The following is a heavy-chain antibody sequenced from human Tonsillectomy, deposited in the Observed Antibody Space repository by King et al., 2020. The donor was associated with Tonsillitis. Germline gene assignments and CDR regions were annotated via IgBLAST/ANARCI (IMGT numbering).Heavy chain of an antibody. CDR1: GFTFSTYW. Sequence: QLVQSGGGLVQPGGSLRLSCAASGFTFSTYWMSWVRQAPGKGLEWVANINEDGSEKYYVDSVKGRFTIPRDNAKNSLYLQMNSLRAEDTAVYYCARGGEDGVTVRLLDYWGQGTLVTVSS. CDR3: ARGGEDGVTVRLLDY. J-gene: IGHJ4*02. V-gene: IGHV3-7*03. D-gene: IGHD2-21*02. CDR2: INEDGSEK.